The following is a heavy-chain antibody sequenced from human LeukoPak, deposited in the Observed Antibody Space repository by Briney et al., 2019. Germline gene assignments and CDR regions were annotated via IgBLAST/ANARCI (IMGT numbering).Heavy chain of an antibody. Sequence: GGSLRLSCAASGFTVRSNYMSWVRQAPGKGLEWVSVIYSGGSTYYADSVKGRFTISRDNSKNMLYLQMNSLRVEDTAVYYCARDPYSGSFYGDDWGQGTLVTASS. J-gene: IGHJ4*02. V-gene: IGHV3-53*01. D-gene: IGHD1-26*01. CDR3: ARDPYSGSFYGDD. CDR2: IYSGGST. CDR1: GFTVRSNY.